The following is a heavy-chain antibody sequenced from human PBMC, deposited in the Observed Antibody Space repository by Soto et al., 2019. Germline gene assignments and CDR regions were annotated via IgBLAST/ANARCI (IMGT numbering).Heavy chain of an antibody. CDR3: TTDHEPIIAATGVDAFDI. D-gene: IGHD6-13*01. Sequence: GGSLRLSCAASGFTFSNAWMSWVRHAPEKGMEWDGRIKSKTDGGTTDYAAPVKGRFTSSRDDSKNTLSLQMNSLKTGDTGVYYCTTDHEPIIAATGVDAFDIWGQGTMVTVPS. CDR2: IKSKTDGGTT. CDR1: GFTFSNAW. V-gene: IGHV3-15*01. J-gene: IGHJ3*02.